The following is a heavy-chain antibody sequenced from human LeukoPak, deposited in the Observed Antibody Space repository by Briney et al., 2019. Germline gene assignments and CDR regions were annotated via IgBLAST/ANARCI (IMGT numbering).Heavy chain of an antibody. CDR3: ARDPVRGYSYGCYGMDV. CDR1: GGTFSSYA. J-gene: IGHJ6*04. V-gene: IGHV1-69*01. Sequence: SVKVSCTASGGTFSSYAISWVRQAPGQGLEWMGGIIPIFGTANYAQKFQGRVTITADESTSTAYMELSSLRSEDTAVYYCARDPVRGYSYGCYGMDVWGKGTTVTVSS. CDR2: IIPIFGTA. D-gene: IGHD5-18*01.